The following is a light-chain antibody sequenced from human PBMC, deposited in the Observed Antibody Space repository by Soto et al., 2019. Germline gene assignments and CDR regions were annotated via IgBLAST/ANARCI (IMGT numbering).Light chain of an antibody. J-gene: IGKJ5*01. V-gene: IGKV1-27*01. CDR1: QGIGNA. CDR2: SAS. CDR3: QKYNNVPAT. Sequence: DIQMTQSPSSLSASVGDRVIITCRASQGIGNALAWYQQKPGTVPKLLIYSASTLQSGVPSRFSGSGAGTDFTLTISSLQPEDVATYYCQKYNNVPATFGQGTRLEIK.